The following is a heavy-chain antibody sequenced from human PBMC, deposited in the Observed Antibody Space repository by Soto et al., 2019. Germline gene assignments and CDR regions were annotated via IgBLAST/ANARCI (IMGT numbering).Heavy chain of an antibody. V-gene: IGHV1-69*13. J-gene: IGHJ4*02. Sequence: ASVKVSCKASGGTFSSYAISWVRQAPGQGLEWMGGIIPIFGTANYAQKFQGRVTITADESTSTAYMELSSLRSEDTAVYYCASSIPYGSNDYWGQGTLVTVSS. D-gene: IGHD3-10*01. CDR3: ASSIPYGSNDY. CDR2: IIPIFGTA. CDR1: GGTFSSYA.